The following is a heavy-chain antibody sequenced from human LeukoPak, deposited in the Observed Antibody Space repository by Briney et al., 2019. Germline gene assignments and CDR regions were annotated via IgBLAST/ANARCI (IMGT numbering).Heavy chain of an antibody. CDR1: GFTFSSYA. CDR3: AKAHRHYGSGSYFFDY. Sequence: GGSLRLSCAASGFTFSSYAMHWVRQAPGKGLEWVSPISGSGGTIYYADSVKGRFTISRDNAKNSLYLQMNSLRAEDTAVYYCAKAHRHYGSGSYFFDYWGQGTLVTVSS. J-gene: IGHJ4*02. D-gene: IGHD3-10*01. CDR2: ISGSGGTI. V-gene: IGHV3-23*01.